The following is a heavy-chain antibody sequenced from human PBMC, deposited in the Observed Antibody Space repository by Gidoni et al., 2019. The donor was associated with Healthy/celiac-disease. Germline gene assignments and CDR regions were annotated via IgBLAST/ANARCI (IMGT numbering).Heavy chain of an antibody. V-gene: IGHV3-48*02. Sequence: EVQLVESGGGLVQPGGSLRLSCAASGFTFSSYSMNWVRQAPGKGLEWVSYISSSSSTIYYADSVKGRFTISRDNAKNSLYLQMNSLRDEDTAVYYCASWSFLPKVLLDYWGQGTLVTVSS. D-gene: IGHD3-10*01. J-gene: IGHJ4*02. CDR1: GFTFSSYS. CDR2: ISSSSSTI. CDR3: ASWSFLPKVLLDY.